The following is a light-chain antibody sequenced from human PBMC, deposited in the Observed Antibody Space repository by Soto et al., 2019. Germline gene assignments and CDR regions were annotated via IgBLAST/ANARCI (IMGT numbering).Light chain of an antibody. V-gene: IGKV1-39*01. Sequence: DIQMTQSPSSLSASVGDRVTITCRASQSISSYLNWYQQKPGKAPELLIYAASSLQSGVPSRFSGSGSVTDFTLTISSLQPEDFATYYCQQSYSTPQYTFGQGTKLEIK. CDR1: QSISSY. CDR2: AAS. J-gene: IGKJ2*01. CDR3: QQSYSTPQYT.